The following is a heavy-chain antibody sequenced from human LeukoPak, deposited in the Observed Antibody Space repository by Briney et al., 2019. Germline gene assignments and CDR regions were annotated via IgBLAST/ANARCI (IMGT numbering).Heavy chain of an antibody. J-gene: IGHJ5*02. V-gene: IGHV4-59*08. CDR3: ASRRYSYGSNWFDP. D-gene: IGHD5-18*01. CDR1: GGSISSYY. CDR2: IYYSGST. Sequence: SETLSLTCTVSGGSISSYYWSWIRQPPGKGQEWIGYIYYSGSTNYNPSLKSRVTISVDTSKNQFSLKLSSVTAADTAVYYCASRRYSYGSNWFDPWGQGTLVTVSS.